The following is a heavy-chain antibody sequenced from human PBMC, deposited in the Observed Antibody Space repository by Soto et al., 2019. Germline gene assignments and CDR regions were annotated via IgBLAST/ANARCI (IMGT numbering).Heavy chain of an antibody. V-gene: IGHV5-51*01. Sequence: HWGSLEISSKGSGYSFTRYWIAWVRQMPGKGLEWMGIIYPGDSDTRYSPSFEGQVGISADKSTSTAYLQWSSLKASDTAMYYCARRGCSSTTCQNWFDPWAQGTLVTLYS. D-gene: IGHD2-2*01. CDR3: ARRGCSSTTCQNWFDP. CDR2: IYPGDSDT. CDR1: GYSFTRYW. J-gene: IGHJ5*02.